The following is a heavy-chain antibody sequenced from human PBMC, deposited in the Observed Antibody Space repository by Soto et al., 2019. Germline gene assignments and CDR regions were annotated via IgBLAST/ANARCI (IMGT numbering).Heavy chain of an antibody. D-gene: IGHD6-19*01. J-gene: IGHJ6*02. CDR1: GLIFSDYH. Sequence: EVQLVESGGGLVQPGGSLRLSCAASGLIFSDYHMDWVRQAPGKGLEWVGRIRRKAHSYTTEYAASVKGRFTISRDDSTNSLYLQMNSLKSEDTAVYYCAMLGGWSGGSSGMDVWGQGTTVTVSS. CDR3: AMLGGWSGGSSGMDV. CDR2: IRRKAHSYTT. V-gene: IGHV3-72*01.